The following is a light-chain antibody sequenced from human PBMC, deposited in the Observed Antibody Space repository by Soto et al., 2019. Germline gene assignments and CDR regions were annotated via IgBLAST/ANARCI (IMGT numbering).Light chain of an antibody. J-gene: IGKJ5*01. CDR2: GAS. CDR1: QSVSSTY. V-gene: IGKV3-20*01. CDR3: QQYGSSPPVT. Sequence: EIVLTQSPGTLSLSPGERATLSCRASQSVSSTYLAWYQQRPGQAPRLLIYGASGRATGIPARFSGSGSGTDVTLTISRLEPEDFAVYYCQQYGSSPPVTFGQGTRLEIK.